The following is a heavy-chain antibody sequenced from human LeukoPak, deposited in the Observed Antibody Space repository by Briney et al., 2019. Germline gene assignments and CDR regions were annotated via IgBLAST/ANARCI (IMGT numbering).Heavy chain of an antibody. CDR3: VKGTQRNAFDI. CDR2: LSSYGGSP. CDR1: GFTFSTYA. V-gene: IGHV3-64D*06. J-gene: IGHJ3*02. D-gene: IGHD1-1*01. Sequence: GGSLRLSCSASGFTFSTYAMHWVRQAPGKGLQYVSTLSSYGGSPYYADSVKGRFIISRDNSKNTLFLQMSSLRPEDTALYYRVKGTQRNAFDIWGQGTMVTVSS.